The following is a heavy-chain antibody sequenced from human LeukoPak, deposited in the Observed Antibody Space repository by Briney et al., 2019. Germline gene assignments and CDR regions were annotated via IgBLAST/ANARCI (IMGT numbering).Heavy chain of an antibody. Sequence: ASVNVSCKSSGYIFTKYVVHWVRQAHGQRPEWMGWIKAGNGDTKYSQNFQDKLTITRDTSASTVYMELSSLTSEDTALYYCARDDCGDTCYPGGYWGQGTLVTVSS. V-gene: IGHV1-3*01. CDR1: GYIFTKYV. D-gene: IGHD2-21*01. J-gene: IGHJ4*01. CDR3: ARDDCGDTCYPGGY. CDR2: IKAGNGDT.